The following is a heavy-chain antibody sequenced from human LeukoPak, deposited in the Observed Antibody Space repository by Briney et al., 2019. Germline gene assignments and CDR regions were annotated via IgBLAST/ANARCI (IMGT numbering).Heavy chain of an antibody. CDR1: GGSISSGGYY. J-gene: IGHJ3*02. D-gene: IGHD3-3*01. CDR2: IYTSGST. V-gene: IGHV4-61*02. Sequence: SETLSLTCTVSGGSISSGGYYWSWIRQPAGKGLKWIGRIYTSGSTNYNPSLKSRVTMSVDTSKNQFSLKLSSVTAADTAVYYCARGVERNDAFDIWGQGTMVTVSS. CDR3: ARGVERNDAFDI.